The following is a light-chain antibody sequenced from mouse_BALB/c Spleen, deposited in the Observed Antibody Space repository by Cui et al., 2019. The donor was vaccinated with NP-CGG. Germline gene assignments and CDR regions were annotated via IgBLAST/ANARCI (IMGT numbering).Light chain of an antibody. CDR2: GSN. V-gene: IGLV1*01. J-gene: IGLJ1*01. CDR1: TGAGTTNNF. CDR3: ALWYSNHWV. Sequence: QAVVTQASPLTTSPGETVTLTCRSSTGAGTTNNFANWVQEKPDHLFTGLIGGSNNRAPGVPARFSGSLIGDKAALTITGAQTEDEAIYFCALWYSNHWVFGGGTKLTVL.